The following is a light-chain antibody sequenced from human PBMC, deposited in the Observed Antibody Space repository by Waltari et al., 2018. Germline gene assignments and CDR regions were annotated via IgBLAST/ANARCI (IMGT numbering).Light chain of an antibody. Sequence: QSVLTQPPSVSAAPGQRVTISCSGGSSNIGHNYVSWYRQFPGTAPKLLNYEDSERPSGIPGRFSGSKSGTSATLDITGLQAGDEADYYCGTWDSSLSGAVFGGGTHLTVL. V-gene: IGLV1-51*02. CDR1: SSNIGHNY. CDR3: GTWDSSLSGAV. J-gene: IGLJ7*01. CDR2: EDS.